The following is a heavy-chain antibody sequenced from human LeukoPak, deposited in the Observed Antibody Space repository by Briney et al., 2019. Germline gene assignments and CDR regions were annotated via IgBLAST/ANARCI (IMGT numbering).Heavy chain of an antibody. V-gene: IGHV4-4*07. Sequence: SETLSLTCTLAGGSSSRYYWSWAWQPAGRGLKWIGRIYTSGSTNYNPSLKSRVTMSVDTSKNQFSLKLSSVTAADTAVYYCAINSGYDPNYFDYWGQGTLVTVSS. D-gene: IGHD5-12*01. J-gene: IGHJ4*02. CDR2: IYTSGST. CDR1: GGSSSRYY. CDR3: AINSGYDPNYFDY.